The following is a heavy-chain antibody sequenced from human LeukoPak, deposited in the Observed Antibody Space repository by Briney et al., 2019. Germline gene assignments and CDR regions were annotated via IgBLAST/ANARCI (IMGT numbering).Heavy chain of an antibody. CDR2: IHNSGTT. D-gene: IGHD6-6*01. Sequence: SKTLSLTCTVSGGSISSDYWSWIRQPPGKGLEWIAYIHNSGTTNYNPSLKSRVTMSVDTSKNQFSLKVNSVTTADTAVYYCARTLDSGSADFWGQGTLVTVSS. CDR1: GGSISSDY. J-gene: IGHJ4*02. V-gene: IGHV4-59*01. CDR3: ARTLDSGSADF.